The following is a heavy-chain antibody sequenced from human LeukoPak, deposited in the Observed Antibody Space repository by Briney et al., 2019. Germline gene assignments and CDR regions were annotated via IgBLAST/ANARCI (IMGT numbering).Heavy chain of an antibody. CDR2: ISGSGGST. J-gene: IGHJ4*02. CDR3: ATQVGDTAMVDYFDY. D-gene: IGHD5-18*01. CDR1: GFTFSSYA. V-gene: IGHV3-23*01. Sequence: GGSLRLSCAASGFTFSSYAMSWVRQAPGKGLEWVSAISGSGGSTCYADSVKGRFTISRDNSKNTLYLQMNSLRAEDTAVYYCATQVGDTAMVDYFDYWGQGTLVTVSS.